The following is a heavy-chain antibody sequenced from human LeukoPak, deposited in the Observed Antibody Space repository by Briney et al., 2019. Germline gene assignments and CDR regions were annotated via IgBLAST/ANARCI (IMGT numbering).Heavy chain of an antibody. D-gene: IGHD1-26*01. CDR2: INHSGST. CDR1: GGSFSGYY. V-gene: IGHV4-34*01. CDR3: ARRRVGATFYYYYYMDV. J-gene: IGHJ6*03. Sequence: SETLSLTCAVYGGSFSGYYWSWIRQPPGKGLEWIGEINHSGSTNYNPSLKSRVTISVDTSKNQFSLKLSSVTAADTSVYYSARRRVGATFYYYYYMDVWGKGTTVTVSS.